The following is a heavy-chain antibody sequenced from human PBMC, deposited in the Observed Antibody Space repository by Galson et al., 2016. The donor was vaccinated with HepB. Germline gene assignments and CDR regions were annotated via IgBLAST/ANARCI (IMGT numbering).Heavy chain of an antibody. D-gene: IGHD2/OR15-2a*01. CDR2: IYYSGST. V-gene: IGHV4-31*03. CDR1: GGSISVGHHY. J-gene: IGHJ6*03. Sequence: LPCNVSGGSISVGHHYWSWIRQHPGKGLEWIGYIYYSGSTYYNPSLKSRLTISVDTSKNQFSLKLRSVTAADTAVYYCARDVVIVLPTATALSYYYYMDVWGKGTTVTVSS. CDR3: ARDVVIVLPTATALSYYYYMDV.